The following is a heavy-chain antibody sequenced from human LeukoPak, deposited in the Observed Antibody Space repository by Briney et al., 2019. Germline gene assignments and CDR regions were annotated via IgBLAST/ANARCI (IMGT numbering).Heavy chain of an antibody. CDR3: ARDQAAGSYFDY. CDR1: GFTFSSYS. J-gene: IGHJ4*02. Sequence: PGGSLRLSCAASGFTFSSYSMNWVRQAPGKGLEWVSSISNSSSYIYYADSVKGRFTISRDNAKNSLYLQMNSLRAEDTAVYYCARDQAAGSYFDYWGQGTLVTVSS. V-gene: IGHV3-21*01. CDR2: ISNSSSYI. D-gene: IGHD6-13*01.